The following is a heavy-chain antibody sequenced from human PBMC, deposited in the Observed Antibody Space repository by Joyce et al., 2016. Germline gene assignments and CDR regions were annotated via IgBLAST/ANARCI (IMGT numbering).Heavy chain of an antibody. D-gene: IGHD3-22*01. V-gene: IGHV1-46*01. CDR1: GDISTSYY. Sequence: QVQLVQSGAEVRKPGASVKVSCKASGDISTSYYIHWVRQAPGQGLEWRGIINPSGGGTRYAQKFQGRVTLTRDTSTSTVYMELSSLRSEDTAVYYCASLIDYDSSGLDYWGQGTLVTVSS. CDR2: INPSGGGT. CDR3: ASLIDYDSSGLDY. J-gene: IGHJ4*02.